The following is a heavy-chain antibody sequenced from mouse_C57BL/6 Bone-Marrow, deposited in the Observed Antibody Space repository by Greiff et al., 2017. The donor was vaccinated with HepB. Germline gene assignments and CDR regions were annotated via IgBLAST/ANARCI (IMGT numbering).Heavy chain of an antibody. CDR3: ARYGNYVFYFDY. J-gene: IGHJ2*01. D-gene: IGHD2-1*01. CDR1: GYAFSSYW. CDR2: IYPGDGDT. V-gene: IGHV1-80*01. Sequence: VQRVESGAELVKPGASVKISCKASGYAFSSYWMNWVKQRPGKGLEWIGQIYPGDGDTNYNGKFKGKATLTADKSSSTAYMQLSSLTSEDSAVYFCARYGNYVFYFDYWGQGTTLTVSS.